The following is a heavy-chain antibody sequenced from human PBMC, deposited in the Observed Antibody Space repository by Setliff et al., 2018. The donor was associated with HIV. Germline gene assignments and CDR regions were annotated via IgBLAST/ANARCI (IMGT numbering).Heavy chain of an antibody. V-gene: IGHV4-39*01. D-gene: IGHD3-3*01. CDR3: ARHFAEGYFDY. Sequence: PSETLSLTCTVSGGSISSSSYYWGWIRQPPGKGLEWIGSIYYSGSTYYNPSLKSRVTISVDTSKNQFSLKLSSVTAADTAVYYCARHFAEGYFDYWGQGTLVTVSS. J-gene: IGHJ4*02. CDR2: IYYSGST. CDR1: GGSISSSSYY.